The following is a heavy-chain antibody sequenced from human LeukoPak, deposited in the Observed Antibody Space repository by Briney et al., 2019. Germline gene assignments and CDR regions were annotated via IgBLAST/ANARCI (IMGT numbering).Heavy chain of an antibody. Sequence: PGGSLRLSCAASGFTFSDYYMSWIRQAPGKGLEWVSYISGSTTYTNYADSVKGRFTISRDNSKNTLYLQMNSLRAEDTAVYYCARDRGYYDILTGYYPFDYYYGMYVWGQGTTVTVSS. J-gene: IGHJ6*02. CDR3: ARDRGYYDILTGYYPFDYYYGMYV. D-gene: IGHD3-9*01. V-gene: IGHV3-11*06. CDR1: GFTFSDYY. CDR2: ISGSTTYT.